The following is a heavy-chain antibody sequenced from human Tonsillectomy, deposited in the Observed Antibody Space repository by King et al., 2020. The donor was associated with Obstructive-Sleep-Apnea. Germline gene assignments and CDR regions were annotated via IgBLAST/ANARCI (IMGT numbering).Heavy chain of an antibody. J-gene: IGHJ5*02. V-gene: IGHV1-8*01. D-gene: IGHD6-19*01. CDR3: ARGGKYSSGWYNWFDP. CDR2: MNPNSGNT. Sequence: VQLVESGAEVKKPGASVKVSCKASGYTFTSYDINWVRQATGQGLEWMGWMNPNSGNTGYAQKFQGRVTMTRNTSISTAYMELSSLRSEDTAVYYCARGGKYSSGWYNWFDPWGQGTLVTVSS. CDR1: GYTFTSYD.